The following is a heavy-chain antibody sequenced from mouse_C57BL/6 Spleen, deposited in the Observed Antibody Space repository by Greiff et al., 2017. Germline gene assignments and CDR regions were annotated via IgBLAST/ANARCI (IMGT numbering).Heavy chain of an antibody. D-gene: IGHD2-10*02. CDR2: IYPGSGST. CDR1: GYTFTSYW. J-gene: IGHJ3*01. Sequence: QVQLQQPGAELVKPGASVKMSCKASGYTFTSYWITWVKQRPGQGLEWIGAIYPGSGSTNYNEKFKSKATLTVDTSSSTAYMQLSSLTSEDSAVYYCARAGYGNFPWVADWGQGTLVTVSA. V-gene: IGHV1-55*01. CDR3: ARAGYGNFPWVAD.